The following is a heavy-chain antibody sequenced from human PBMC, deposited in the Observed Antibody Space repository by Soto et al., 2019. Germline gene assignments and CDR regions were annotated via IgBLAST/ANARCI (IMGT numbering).Heavy chain of an antibody. V-gene: IGHV1-18*01. CDR2: ISGSSGNA. CDR3: AREMAGLGGEYDY. CDR1: GYTFTKYG. D-gene: IGHD3-16*01. Sequence: QVQLVQSGAEVKNPGASVKVSCKTSGYTFTKYGVGWVRQAPGQGLGWMGWISGSSGNANYAEKVQGRITLTTDTSTSTAYIELRSLRSDGTAVYFCAREMAGLGGEYDYWGQGTLVTVSS. J-gene: IGHJ4*02.